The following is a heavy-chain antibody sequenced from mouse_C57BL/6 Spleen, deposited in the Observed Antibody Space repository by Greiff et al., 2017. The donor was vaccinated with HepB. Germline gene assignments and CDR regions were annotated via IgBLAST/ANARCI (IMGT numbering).Heavy chain of an antibody. Sequence: EVQGVESGGGLVKPGGSLKLSCAASGFTFSSYAMSWVRQTPEKRLEWVATISDGGSYTYYPDNVKGRFTISRDNATNNLYLQISHLKADDTAMYYCARDRHSAWFACWGEGTLVTVS. CDR2: ISDGGSYT. CDR1: GFTFSSYA. D-gene: IGHD3-1*01. V-gene: IGHV5-4*01. CDR3: ARDRHSAWFAC. J-gene: IGHJ3*01.